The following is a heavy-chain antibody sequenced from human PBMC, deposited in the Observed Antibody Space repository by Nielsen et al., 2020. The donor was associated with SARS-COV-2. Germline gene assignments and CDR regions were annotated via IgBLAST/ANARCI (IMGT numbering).Heavy chain of an antibody. CDR2: IYYSGST. CDR1: GGSISSSSYY. Sequence: SETLSLTCTVSGGSISSSSYYWGWIRQPPGKGLEWIGSIYYSGSTYYNPSLKSRVTISVDTSKNQFSLKLSSVTAADTAVYYCARDETGTNNDGMDVWGQGTTVTVSS. D-gene: IGHD1-1*01. V-gene: IGHV4-39*02. J-gene: IGHJ6*02. CDR3: ARDETGTNNDGMDV.